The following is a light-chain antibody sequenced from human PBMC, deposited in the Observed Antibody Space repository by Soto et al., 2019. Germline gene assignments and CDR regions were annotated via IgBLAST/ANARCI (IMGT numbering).Light chain of an antibody. V-gene: IGKV3-11*01. CDR1: QSVSSY. J-gene: IGKJ5*01. Sequence: EIFVTQSPAILSVSPGESVTLSCRASQSVSSYLAWYQQKPGQAPRLLIYDASNRATGIPARFSGSGSGTDFTLTISSLEPEDSAIYYCQQRNIWPPVTFGQGTRLEIK. CDR2: DAS. CDR3: QQRNIWPPVT.